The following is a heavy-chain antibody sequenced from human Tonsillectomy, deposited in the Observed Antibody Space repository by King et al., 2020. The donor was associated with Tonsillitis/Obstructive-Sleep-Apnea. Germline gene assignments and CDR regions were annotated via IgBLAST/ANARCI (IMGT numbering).Heavy chain of an antibody. CDR2: IDWDAEE. D-gene: IGHD3-3*01. Sequence: TLKESGPALVKPPETLTLTCTFSGFSLTTSGMCVSWIRQSPGKVLEWLALIDWDAEEYYSTSLKTRLSVSRDTSKNQVVLTMTNMDPMDTATYFCARVRWSGTFFDFWGQGMVVTVSS. CDR3: ARVRWSGTFFDF. CDR1: GFSLTTSGMC. V-gene: IGHV2-70*01. J-gene: IGHJ4*02.